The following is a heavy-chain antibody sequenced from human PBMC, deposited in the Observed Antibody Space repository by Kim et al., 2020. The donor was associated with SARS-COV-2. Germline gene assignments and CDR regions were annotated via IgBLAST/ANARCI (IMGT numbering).Heavy chain of an antibody. CDR3: ARDIRGTWFDP. D-gene: IGHD3-16*01. Sequence: EKNYIDSVEGRITISSANAKNLMYLQMSGLRAEDTAVYYCARDIRGTWFDPWGQGTLVTVSS. J-gene: IGHJ5*02. CDR2: EK. V-gene: IGHV3-7*01.